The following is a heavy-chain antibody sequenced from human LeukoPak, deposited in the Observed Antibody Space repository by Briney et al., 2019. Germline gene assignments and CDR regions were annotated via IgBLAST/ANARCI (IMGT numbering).Heavy chain of an antibody. J-gene: IGHJ3*02. V-gene: IGHV4-39*06. Sequence: SETLSLTCTVSGGSISTSNYYWGWIRQPPGKGLEWIGNIFYSGSTYYSPSLKSRVTMSVDTSKNQFPLKLRSVTAADTAVYCCARDPGYYGSGTRGAFDIRGQGTMVTVSS. D-gene: IGHD3-10*01. CDR1: GGSISTSNYY. CDR3: ARDPGYYGSGTRGAFDI. CDR2: IFYSGST.